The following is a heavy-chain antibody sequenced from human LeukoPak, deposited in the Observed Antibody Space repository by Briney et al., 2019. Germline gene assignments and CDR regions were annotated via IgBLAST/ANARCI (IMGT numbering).Heavy chain of an antibody. CDR2: ISYDGSNK. Sequence: PGGSLRLSCAASGFIFSTYAIHWVRQAPGKGLEWVAVISYDGSNKYYADSVKGRFTISRDNSKNTLYLQMNSLRADDTAVYYCARGRRYELGIFRSMDVWGKGTTVTVSS. V-gene: IGHV3-30*04. D-gene: IGHD3-3*01. CDR1: GFIFSTYA. CDR3: ARGRRYELGIFRSMDV. J-gene: IGHJ6*03.